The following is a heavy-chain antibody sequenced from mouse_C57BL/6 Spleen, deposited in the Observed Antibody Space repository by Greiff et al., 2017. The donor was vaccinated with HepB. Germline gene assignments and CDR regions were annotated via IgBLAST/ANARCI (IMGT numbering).Heavy chain of an antibody. CDR1: GYTFTSYW. CDR3: ARSPYGNYYAMDY. J-gene: IGHJ4*01. D-gene: IGHD2-1*01. Sequence: VQLQQSGTELVKPGASVKLSCKASGYTFTSYWMHWVKQRPGQGLEWIGNINPSNGGTNYNEKFKSKATLTVDKSSSTAYMQLSSLTSEYSAVYYCARSPYGNYYAMDYGGQGASVTVAS. V-gene: IGHV1-53*01. CDR2: INPSNGGT.